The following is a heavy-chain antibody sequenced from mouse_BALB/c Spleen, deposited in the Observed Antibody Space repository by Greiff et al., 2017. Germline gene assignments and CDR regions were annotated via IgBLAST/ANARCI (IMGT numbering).Heavy chain of an antibody. D-gene: IGHD2-2*01. Sequence: VQLKESGGGLVKPGGSLKLSCAASGFTFSSYAMSWVRQTPEKRLEWVATISSGGSYTYYPDSVKGRFTISRDNAKNTQYLQMSSLRSEDTAMYYCARNYGYDGAWFAYWGQGTLVTVSA. V-gene: IGHV5-9-3*01. CDR2: ISSGGSYT. CDR1: GFTFSSYA. CDR3: ARNYGYDGAWFAY. J-gene: IGHJ3*01.